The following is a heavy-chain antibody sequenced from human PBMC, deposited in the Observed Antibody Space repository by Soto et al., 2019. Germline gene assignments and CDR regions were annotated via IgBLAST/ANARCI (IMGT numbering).Heavy chain of an antibody. D-gene: IGHD1-26*01. CDR2: IHHSGST. V-gene: IGHV4-4*02. CDR3: ATGGYYFYMHV. J-gene: IGHJ6*03. CDR1: GGSISISNW. Sequence: QVQLQESGPGLVKPSETLSLTCAVSGGSISISNWWSWVRQTPGKGLEWIGQIHHSGSTNYSPSLTSRVTISVYKSKDQFYLKMTSVTAADRAVYYCATGGYYFYMHVWGEGTTVTVSS.